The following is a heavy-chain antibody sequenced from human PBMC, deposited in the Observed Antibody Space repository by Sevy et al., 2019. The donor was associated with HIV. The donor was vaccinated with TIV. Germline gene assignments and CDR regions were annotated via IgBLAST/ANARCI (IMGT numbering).Heavy chain of an antibody. CDR2: ISGSGITT. CDR1: GFSFSSYA. J-gene: IGHJ4*02. D-gene: IGHD3-10*01. CDR3: ARVAGSGTYYSGEFDY. Sequence: GGSLRLSCAASGFSFSSYAMSWVRQAPGKGLEWVSGISGSGITTYYADSVKGRFTISRDNSRNTLHLQMNSLRAEDRAVYYCARVAGSGTYYSGEFDYWGQGTLVTVSS. V-gene: IGHV3-23*01.